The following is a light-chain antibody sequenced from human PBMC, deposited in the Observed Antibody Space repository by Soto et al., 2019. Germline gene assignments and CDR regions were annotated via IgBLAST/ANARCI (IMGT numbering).Light chain of an antibody. CDR3: QQSFSNVALS. J-gene: IGKJ4*01. CDR2: GAS. V-gene: IGKV1-39*01. Sequence: DILLTQSPSSLSASVGDRVTVICRASQNIGTFLNWYQQRPGEAPELLISGASNLQSGVPSRFSGSGSGTDFTLTISGLRPEDFATYYCQQSFSNVALSFGGGTKVDIK. CDR1: QNIGTF.